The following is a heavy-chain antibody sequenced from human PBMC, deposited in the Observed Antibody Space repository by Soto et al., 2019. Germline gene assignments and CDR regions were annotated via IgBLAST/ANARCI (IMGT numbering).Heavy chain of an antibody. J-gene: IGHJ6*02. CDR2: INAGNGNT. CDR1: GYTFTSYA. D-gene: IGHD3-3*01. CDR3: ARDRQVRSGEYHYYYGMDV. Sequence: ASVKVSCKAPGYTFTSYAMHWVRQAPGQRLEWMGWINAGNGNTKYSQKFQGRVTITRDTSASTAYMELSSLRSEDTAVYYCARDRQVRSGEYHYYYGMDVWGQGTTVTVS. V-gene: IGHV1-3*01.